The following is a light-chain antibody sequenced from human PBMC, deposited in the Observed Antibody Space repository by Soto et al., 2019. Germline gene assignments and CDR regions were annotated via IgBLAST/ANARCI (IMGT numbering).Light chain of an antibody. CDR2: DAS. CDR3: QHLRT. J-gene: IGKJ1*01. Sequence: GDRVTITCRASQHINNWIAWYQQKPGKAPKFLIYDASTLESGVPSRFSGSGFGTEFSLTLSSLQPDDFGSYYCQHLRTFGQGTKVDI. V-gene: IGKV1-5*01. CDR1: QHINNW.